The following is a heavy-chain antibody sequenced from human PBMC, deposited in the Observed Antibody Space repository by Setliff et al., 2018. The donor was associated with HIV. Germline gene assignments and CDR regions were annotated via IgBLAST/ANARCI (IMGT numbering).Heavy chain of an antibody. CDR2: ITNNGGST. D-gene: IGHD6-13*01. CDR3: VPLYSTTWYGFFQH. J-gene: IGHJ1*01. V-gene: IGHV3-64D*09. Sequence: PGGSLRLSCSVSGFTFSRYSIRWVRQAPGKGLEYVSAITNNGGSTYYADSVRDRFTISRDNSKNTLYLQMSSLRAEDTAMYYCVPLYSTTWYGFFQHWGQGTLVTVSS. CDR1: GFTFSRYS.